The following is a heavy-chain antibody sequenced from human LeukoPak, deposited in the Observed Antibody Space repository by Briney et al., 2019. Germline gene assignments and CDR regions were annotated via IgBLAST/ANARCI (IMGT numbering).Heavy chain of an antibody. V-gene: IGHV3-23*01. J-gene: IGHJ3*02. CDR1: GFTFSSYA. CDR3: AKILQQWLANDAFDI. D-gene: IGHD6-19*01. Sequence: GGSLRLSCAASGFTFSSYAMSWVRQAPGKGLEWVSGISGSGDSDSTYYADSVKGRFTISRDNSRNTLYLQMNSLRAEDTAAYYCAKILQQWLANDAFDIWGQGTMVTVSS. CDR2: ISGSGDSDST.